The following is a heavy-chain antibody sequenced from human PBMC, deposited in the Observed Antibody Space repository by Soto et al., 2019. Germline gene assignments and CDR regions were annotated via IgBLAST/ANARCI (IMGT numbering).Heavy chain of an antibody. Sequence: QVQLVQSGAEVKKPGASVKVSCKASGYTFTSYDINWVRQATGQGLEWMGWMNPNSGNTGHAQKFQGRVTMTRNTPILTAYIELSSLRSEDTALYYCPLAVWWLPHYWGQGTLVTLSS. CDR3: PLAVWWLPHY. V-gene: IGHV1-8*01. J-gene: IGHJ4*02. CDR1: GYTFTSYD. D-gene: IGHD5-12*01. CDR2: MNPNSGNT.